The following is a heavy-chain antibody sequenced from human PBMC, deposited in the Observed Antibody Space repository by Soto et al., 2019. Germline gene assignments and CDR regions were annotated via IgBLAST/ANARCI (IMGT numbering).Heavy chain of an antibody. D-gene: IGHD3-22*01. CDR3: AKDLWPSDTSSPGDY. CDR2: ISGRGGST. CDR1: GFTFSSYA. Sequence: EVQLLESGGGLVQPGGSLRLSCAASGFTFSSYAMTWVRQAPGKGLEWVSAISGRGGSTYYADSVKGRFTISRDNSKNPLYLQMNSLRAGDTAIYFCAKDLWPSDTSSPGDYWGQGTLVTVSS. J-gene: IGHJ4*02. V-gene: IGHV3-23*01.